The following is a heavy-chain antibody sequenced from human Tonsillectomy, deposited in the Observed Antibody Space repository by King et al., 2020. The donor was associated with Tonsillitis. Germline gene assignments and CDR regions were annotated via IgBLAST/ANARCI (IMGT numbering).Heavy chain of an antibody. J-gene: IGHJ4*02. CDR1: GFTFSTYA. CDR3: ARAGRPGDGNGWPQVGY. D-gene: IGHD6-19*01. CDR2: ISYDGSNK. V-gene: IGHV3-30-3*01. Sequence: VQLVESGGGVVQPGRSLRLSCAASGFTFSTYAIHWVRQAPGKGLEWVAVISYDGSNKYYADSVRGRFTISRDNSKDTVYLQMNSLRAEETAVYYCARAGRPGDGNGWPQVGYWGQGTLVTVSS.